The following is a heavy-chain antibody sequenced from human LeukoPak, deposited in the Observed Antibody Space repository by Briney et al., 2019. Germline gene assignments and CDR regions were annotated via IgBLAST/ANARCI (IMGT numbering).Heavy chain of an antibody. D-gene: IGHD6-19*01. CDR1: GGSISSGGYY. J-gene: IGHJ5*02. CDR3: ARKAVAGTRWFDP. Sequence: SQTLSLTCTVSGGSISSGGYYWSWIRQHPGKGLEWMGYIYYSGSTYYNPSLKSRVTISVDTSKNQFSLKLSSVTAADTAVYYCARKAVAGTRWFDPWGQGTLVTVSS. V-gene: IGHV4-31*03. CDR2: IYYSGST.